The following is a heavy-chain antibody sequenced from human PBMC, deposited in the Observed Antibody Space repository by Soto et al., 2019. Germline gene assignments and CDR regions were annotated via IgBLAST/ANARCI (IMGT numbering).Heavy chain of an antibody. D-gene: IGHD7-27*01. J-gene: IGHJ4*02. CDR1: GFTFSRYG. V-gene: IGHV3-33*01. CDR3: ARDRTGEVTPDFDY. Sequence: QVQLAESGGGAVQPGRSLRLSGAASGFTFSRYGMHWVRQAPGKGLEWVAVIWYDGSNKYYGDSVKGRFTISRDNSKNTVYLQMNSLRAEDTAVYYCARDRTGEVTPDFDYWGQGTLVAVSS. CDR2: IWYDGSNK.